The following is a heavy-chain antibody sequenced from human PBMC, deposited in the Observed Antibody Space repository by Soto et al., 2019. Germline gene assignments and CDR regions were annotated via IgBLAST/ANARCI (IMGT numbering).Heavy chain of an antibody. CDR1: GFTFSSYA. Sequence: GGSLRLSCAASGFTFSSYAMSWVRQAPGKGLEWVSAISGSGGSTYYADSVEGRFTISRDNSKNTLYLQMNSLRAEDTAVYYCAKGGYGAYYDFWSGYSNSYYYYYYGMDVWGQGTTVTVSS. J-gene: IGHJ6*02. CDR2: ISGSGGST. CDR3: AKGGYGAYYDFWSGYSNSYYYYYYGMDV. D-gene: IGHD3-3*01. V-gene: IGHV3-23*01.